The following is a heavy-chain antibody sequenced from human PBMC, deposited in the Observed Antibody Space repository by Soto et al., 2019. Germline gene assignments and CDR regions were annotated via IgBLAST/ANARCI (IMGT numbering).Heavy chain of an antibody. V-gene: IGHV1-69*01. CDR1: GGTFSSYA. CDR2: IIPIFGTA. Sequence: QVQLVQSGAEVKEPGSSVKVSCKASGGTFSSYAISWVRQAPGQGLEWMGGIIPIFGTANYAQKFQGRVTITADESTNTAYMELSSLRSEDTAVYYCRITMVRGVIDYYGMDVWGQGTTVTVSS. J-gene: IGHJ6*02. D-gene: IGHD3-10*01. CDR3: RITMVRGVIDYYGMDV.